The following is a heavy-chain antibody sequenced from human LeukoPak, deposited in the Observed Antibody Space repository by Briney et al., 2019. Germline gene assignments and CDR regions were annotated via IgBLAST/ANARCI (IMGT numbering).Heavy chain of an antibody. V-gene: IGHV3-33*01. J-gene: IGHJ3*02. Sequence: GGSLRLSCVASGFSISTYATHWVRQAPGKGLEWVAIIWYDGSNENYVDSLKGRSTISRDNSKNTLYLQMNSLRAEDTAVYFCARNKYGADVFDIWGQGTMVTVSS. CDR1: GFSISTYA. CDR2: IWYDGSNE. D-gene: IGHD4-17*01. CDR3: ARNKYGADVFDI.